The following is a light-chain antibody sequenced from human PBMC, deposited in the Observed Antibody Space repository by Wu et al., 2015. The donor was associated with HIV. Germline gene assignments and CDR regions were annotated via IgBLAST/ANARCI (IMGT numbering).Light chain of an antibody. J-gene: IGKJ1*01. CDR1: QSVSSSY. CDR2: GAS. Sequence: EIVLTQSPGTLSLSPGERATLSCRASQSVSSSYLAWYQQKPGQAPRLLIYGASSLATGTPDRFSGSGSGTDFTLTISRLEPEDVAVYYCQQYGNSPWTFGQGTKVEIK. CDR3: QQYGNSPWT. V-gene: IGKV3-20*01.